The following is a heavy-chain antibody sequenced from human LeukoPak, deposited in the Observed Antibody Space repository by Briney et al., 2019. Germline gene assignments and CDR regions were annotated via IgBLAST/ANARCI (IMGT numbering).Heavy chain of an antibody. CDR2: IFYSGAT. CDR3: ARWTQGYYYDSSGYSAFDI. V-gene: IGHV4-39*01. D-gene: IGHD3-22*01. J-gene: IGHJ3*02. CDR1: GGSISSSGYY. Sequence: SETRSLTCTVSGGSISSSGYYWGWIRPPPGMGLEWIRSIFYSGATYYNQSLKNPVSISVDTSKNQFSLKLSSVTAADTAVYYCARWTQGYYYDSSGYSAFDIWGQGTMVTVSS.